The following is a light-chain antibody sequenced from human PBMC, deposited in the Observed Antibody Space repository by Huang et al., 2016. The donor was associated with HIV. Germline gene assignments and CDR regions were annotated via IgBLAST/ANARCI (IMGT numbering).Light chain of an antibody. CDR2: GAS. Sequence: EVVLTQSPATLSVSPGERVTLSCRANQSISSNLAWYQQKVGQAPRLLIYGASARATGTPAKFSGSGSGTEFTLTINSLRSEDFAVYYCQQYNNWPPLTFGGGTKVEIK. J-gene: IGKJ4*01. V-gene: IGKV3-15*01. CDR3: QQYNNWPPLT. CDR1: QSISSN.